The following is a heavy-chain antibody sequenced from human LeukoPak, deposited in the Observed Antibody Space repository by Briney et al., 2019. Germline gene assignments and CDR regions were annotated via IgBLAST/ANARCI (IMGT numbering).Heavy chain of an antibody. Sequence: PSETLSLTCTVSGGSISSGGYYWSWIRQHPGKGLEWIGYIYYSGSTYYNPSLKSRVTISVDTSKNQFSLKLSSVTAADTAVYYCARGRDCSGGSCYSGLDYWGQGTLVTVSS. D-gene: IGHD2-15*01. CDR1: GGSISSGGYY. CDR2: IYYSGST. V-gene: IGHV4-31*03. J-gene: IGHJ4*02. CDR3: ARGRDCSGGSCYSGLDY.